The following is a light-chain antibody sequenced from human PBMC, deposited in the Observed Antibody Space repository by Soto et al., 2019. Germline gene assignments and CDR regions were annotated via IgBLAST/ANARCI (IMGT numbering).Light chain of an antibody. CDR2: DAS. J-gene: IGKJ1*01. CDR3: QQRSNCPLT. CDR1: QSVSSY. Sequence: EIELTQSPATLSLSPGERATLSCRASQSVSSYLAWYQQKPGQAPRLLIYDASNRATGIPARFSGSGSGTEFTLTISSLEPEDFAVYYCQQRSNCPLTFGQGTKVEIK. V-gene: IGKV3-11*01.